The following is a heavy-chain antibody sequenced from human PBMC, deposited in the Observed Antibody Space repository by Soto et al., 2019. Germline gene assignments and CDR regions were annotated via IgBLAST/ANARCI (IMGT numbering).Heavy chain of an antibody. CDR3: ARDRAPGITGTTTYYYGMDV. Sequence: GGSLRLSCAASGFTFSSYGMHWVRQAPGKGLEWVAVIWYDGSNKYYADSVKGRFTISRDNSKNTLYLQMNSLRAEDTAVYYCARDRAPGITGTTTYYYGMDVWGQGTTVTVSS. J-gene: IGHJ6*02. CDR1: GFTFSSYG. D-gene: IGHD1-7*01. CDR2: IWYDGSNK. V-gene: IGHV3-33*01.